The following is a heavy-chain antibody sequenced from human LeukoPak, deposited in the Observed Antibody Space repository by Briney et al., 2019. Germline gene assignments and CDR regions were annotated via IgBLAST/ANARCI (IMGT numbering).Heavy chain of an antibody. CDR2: ITPFNGNT. D-gene: IGHD2-2*01. J-gene: IGHJ5*02. CDR1: GYTFTYRY. Sequence: ASVKVSCKASGYTFTYRYLHWVRQAPGQALEWMGWITPFNGNTNYAQKFQDRVTITRDRSMSTAYMELSSLRSEDTAMYYCASSGYCSSTSCLNWFDPWGQGTLVTVSS. V-gene: IGHV1-45*02. CDR3: ASSGYCSSTSCLNWFDP.